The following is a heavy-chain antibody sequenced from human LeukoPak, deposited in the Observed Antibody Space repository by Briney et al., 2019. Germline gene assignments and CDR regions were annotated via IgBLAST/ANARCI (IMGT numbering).Heavy chain of an antibody. CDR3: ARQYGTKYFQH. CDR2: IKQDGSEK. J-gene: IGHJ1*01. Sequence: GGSLRLSCAASGFTFSSYWMSWVRQAPGKGLEWVTNIKQDGSEKYYVDSVKGRFTISRDNAKNSLYLQMNSLRAEDTAVYYCARQYGTKYFQHWGQGTLVTVSS. V-gene: IGHV3-7*03. D-gene: IGHD1-26*01. CDR1: GFTFSSYW.